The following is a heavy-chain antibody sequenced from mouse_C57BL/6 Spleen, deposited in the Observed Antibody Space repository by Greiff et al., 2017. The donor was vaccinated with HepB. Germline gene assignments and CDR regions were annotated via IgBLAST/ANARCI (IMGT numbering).Heavy chain of an antibody. CDR2: IDPETGGT. Sequence: ESGAELVRPGASVTLSCKASGYTFTDYEMHWVKQTPVHGLEWIGAIDPETGGTAYNQKFKGKAILTADKSSSTAYMELRSLTSEDSAVYYCTTHYYGSSYDYWGQGTTLTVSS. V-gene: IGHV1-15*01. D-gene: IGHD1-1*01. CDR1: GYTFTDYE. CDR3: TTHYYGSSYDY. J-gene: IGHJ2*01.